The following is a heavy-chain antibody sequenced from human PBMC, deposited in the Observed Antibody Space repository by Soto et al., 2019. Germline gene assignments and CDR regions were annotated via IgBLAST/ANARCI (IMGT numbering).Heavy chain of an antibody. CDR1: GFTFSSYW. D-gene: IGHD1-1*01. J-gene: IGHJ3*02. CDR2: IKQDGSEK. CDR3: ARDGTTYAFDI. V-gene: IGHV3-7*03. Sequence: GGSLRLSCAASGFTFSSYWMSWVRQAPGKGLEWVANIKQDGSEKYYVDSVKGRFTISRDNAKNSLYLQMNSLRAEDPVVYYCARDGTTYAFDIWGQGTMVTVSS.